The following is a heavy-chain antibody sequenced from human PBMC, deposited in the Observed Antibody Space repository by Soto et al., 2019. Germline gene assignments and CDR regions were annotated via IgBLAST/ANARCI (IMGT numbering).Heavy chain of an antibody. CDR1: GASISSGDYL. Sequence: SETLSLTCTVSGASISSGDYLWSWIRQSPGKGLEWIGYVSHDGTTYYNPSLESRVAISVDTSKNQFSLKVTSVTAADTAVYYCAREPCCGAGLYGIDVWGQGTTVTVSS. V-gene: IGHV4-30-4*01. CDR2: VSHDGTT. CDR3: AREPCCGAGLYGIDV. D-gene: IGHD2-21*01. J-gene: IGHJ6*02.